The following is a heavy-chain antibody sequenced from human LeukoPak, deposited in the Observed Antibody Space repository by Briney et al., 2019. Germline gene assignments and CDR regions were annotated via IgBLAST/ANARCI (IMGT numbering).Heavy chain of an antibody. J-gene: IGHJ4*02. D-gene: IGHD3-16*02. CDR1: GYSFTSYW. Sequence: GESLKISCKGSGYSFTSYWIGWVRQMPGKGLEWMGIIYPGDSDTRYSPSFQGQVTISADKSISTAYMELSRLRSDDTAVYYCAREDYDYVWGSYRYHFDYWGQGTLVTVSS. CDR3: AREDYDYVWGSYRYHFDY. V-gene: IGHV5-51*01. CDR2: IYPGDSDT.